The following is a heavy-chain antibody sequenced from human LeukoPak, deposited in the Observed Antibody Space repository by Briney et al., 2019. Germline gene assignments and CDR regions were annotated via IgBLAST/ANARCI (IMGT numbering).Heavy chain of an antibody. CDR1: GFIFSNYY. CDR2: ISPDAPIV. J-gene: IGHJ4*02. CDR3: ARMYSSGYYGDYFDY. V-gene: IGHV3-11*01. D-gene: IGHD5-12*01. Sequence: GGSLRLSCTASGFIFSNYYMAWVRQPPWRGLEWISYISPDAPIVRNQHSGEGRFPLSRDKTQNLTYQEQTSLRVDDTAVYYCARMYSSGYYGDYFDYWGQGNLVSVSS.